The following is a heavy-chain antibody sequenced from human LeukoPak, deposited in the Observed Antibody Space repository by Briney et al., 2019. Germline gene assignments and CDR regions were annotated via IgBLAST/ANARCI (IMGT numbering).Heavy chain of an antibody. D-gene: IGHD2-2*01. Sequence: SETLSLTCTVSGGSISSYYWSWIRQPPGKGLEWIGYIYTSGSTNYNPSLKSRVTISVDTSKNQFSLKLSSVTAADTAVYYCARKPPHYQLLTGAFDIWGQGTMVTVSS. V-gene: IGHV4-4*09. CDR1: GGSISSYY. CDR2: IYTSGST. J-gene: IGHJ3*02. CDR3: ARKPPHYQLLTGAFDI.